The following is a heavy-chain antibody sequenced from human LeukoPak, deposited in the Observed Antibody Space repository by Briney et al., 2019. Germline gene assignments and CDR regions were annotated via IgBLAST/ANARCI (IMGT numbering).Heavy chain of an antibody. J-gene: IGHJ4*02. CDR1: GDSFSSVTDY. Sequence: SETLSLTCTVSGDSFSSVTDYWGWIRQSPETGLEWIGSMHYSGSTYYNPSPNSRVTISVDTSKNQFSLKLTSVTAADTAVYYCCGSGWFAGPFGYWGQGALVTVSS. CDR2: MHYSGST. D-gene: IGHD6-19*01. CDR3: CGSGWFAGPFGY. V-gene: IGHV4-39*07.